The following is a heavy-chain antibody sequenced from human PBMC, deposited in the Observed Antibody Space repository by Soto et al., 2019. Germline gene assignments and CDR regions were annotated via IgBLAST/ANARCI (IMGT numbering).Heavy chain of an antibody. Sequence: QVQLVESGGDLVKPGGSLRLSCAASGFTFGDYYXXXXXXXXXXXXEWVSYLTPSGHATEYADSVRGRFTISRDNXXXXXXXXXXXXXXXXXXXXXXXXXXXXXXXXGGYLGQGTLVTVSS. CDR3: XXXXXXXXXXGGY. V-gene: IGHV3-11*01. J-gene: IGHJ4*02. CDR2: LTPSGHAT. D-gene: IGHD3-16*01. CDR1: GFTFGDYY.